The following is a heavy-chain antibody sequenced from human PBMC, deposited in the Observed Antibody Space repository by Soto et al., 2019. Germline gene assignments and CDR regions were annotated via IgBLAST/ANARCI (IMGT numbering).Heavy chain of an antibody. CDR3: ARYRGRGAASTNYNYYYGLDV. J-gene: IGHJ6*02. V-gene: IGHV6-1*01. Sequence: PSQTLSLTCAISGDSVSSNSAAWNWIRQSPSRGLEWLGRTYYRSKWFNDYAVSVRSRIIINPDTSKNQFSLQLNSVTPEDTAVYYCARYRGRGAASTNYNYYYGLDVWGQGTTVTVSS. D-gene: IGHD6-13*01. CDR1: GDSVSSNSAA. CDR2: TYYRSKWFN.